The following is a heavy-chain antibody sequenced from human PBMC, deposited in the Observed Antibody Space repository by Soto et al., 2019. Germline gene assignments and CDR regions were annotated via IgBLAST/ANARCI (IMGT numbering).Heavy chain of an antibody. V-gene: IGHV4-30-2*01. D-gene: IGHD3-22*01. CDR1: SGSISSGGYS. CDR2: IYHSGST. CDR3: ARGDYDSAGINSVDY. Sequence: PSETLSLTCAVSSGSISSGGYSWSWIRQPPGKGLEWIGYIYHSGSTYYNPSLKSRVTISVDRSKNQFSLKLSSVTAADTAVYYCARGDYDSAGINSVDYWGQGTLVTVSS. J-gene: IGHJ4*02.